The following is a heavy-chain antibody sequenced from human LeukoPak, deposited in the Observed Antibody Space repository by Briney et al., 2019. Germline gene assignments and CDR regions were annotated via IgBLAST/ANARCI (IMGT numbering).Heavy chain of an antibody. Sequence: GGSLRLSCAASGFTFSSYAMSWVRQAPGKGLEWVSAISGSGGSTYYADSVKGRFTISRDNSKNTLYLQMNSLRAEDTAVYYCAKDCSAILTGFNWFDPWGQGTLVTVST. J-gene: IGHJ5*02. CDR2: ISGSGGST. V-gene: IGHV3-23*01. CDR3: AKDCSAILTGFNWFDP. CDR1: GFTFSSYA. D-gene: IGHD3-9*01.